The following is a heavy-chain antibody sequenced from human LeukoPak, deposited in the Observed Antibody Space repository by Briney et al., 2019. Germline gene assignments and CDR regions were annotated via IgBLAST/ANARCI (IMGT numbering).Heavy chain of an antibody. Sequence: PGGSLRLSCAASGFTINNNYMNWVRQAPGKGLEWVSGIHPGDNTYYADSVKGRFTISRDNSKNTLYLQMNSLRAEDTAVYYCTRGASYYDYWGQGTLVTVSS. CDR1: GFTINNNY. CDR3: TRGASYYDY. V-gene: IGHV3-53*01. D-gene: IGHD3-10*01. J-gene: IGHJ4*02. CDR2: IHPGDNT.